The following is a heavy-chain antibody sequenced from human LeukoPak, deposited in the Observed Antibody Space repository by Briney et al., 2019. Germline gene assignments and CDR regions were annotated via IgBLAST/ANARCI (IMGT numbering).Heavy chain of an antibody. CDR3: ARDKLGYCSGGSCSNWFDP. Sequence: PSETLSLTWTVSGGSISSGGYYWSWIRQHPGKGLEWIGYIYYSGSTYYNPSLKSRVTISVDTSKNQFSLKLSSVTAADTAVYYCARDKLGYCSGGSCSNWFDPWGQGTLVTVSS. V-gene: IGHV4-31*02. CDR2: IYYSGST. D-gene: IGHD2-15*01. J-gene: IGHJ5*02. CDR1: GGSISSGGYY.